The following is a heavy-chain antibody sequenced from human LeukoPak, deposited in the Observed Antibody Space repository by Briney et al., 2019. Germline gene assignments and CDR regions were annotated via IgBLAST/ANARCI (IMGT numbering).Heavy chain of an antibody. J-gene: IGHJ4*02. V-gene: IGHV3-48*01. CDR1: GFTFSSYS. Sequence: GGSLRLSCAASGFTFSSYSMNWVRQAPGKGLEWVSYISSSSTIYYADSVKGRFTISRDNAKNSLYLQMNSLRAEDTAVYYCARAVVRYTEFDYWGQGTLVTVSS. D-gene: IGHD3-22*01. CDR2: ISSSSTI. CDR3: ARAVVRYTEFDY.